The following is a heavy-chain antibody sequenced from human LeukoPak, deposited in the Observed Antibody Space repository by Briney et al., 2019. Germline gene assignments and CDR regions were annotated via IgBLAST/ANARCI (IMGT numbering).Heavy chain of an antibody. D-gene: IGHD3-10*01. CDR2: ISSNGGTT. CDR3: ARSWSGSYYDN. J-gene: IGHJ4*02. V-gene: IGHV3-64*01. Sequence: GGSLRLSCAASGFTFSSYAMHWVRQAPGKGLEYVSAISSNGGTTYYGNSVKGRFTISRDNSKNTLYLQMGSLRAEDMAVYYYARSWSGSYYDNWGQGTLVTVSS. CDR1: GFTFSSYA.